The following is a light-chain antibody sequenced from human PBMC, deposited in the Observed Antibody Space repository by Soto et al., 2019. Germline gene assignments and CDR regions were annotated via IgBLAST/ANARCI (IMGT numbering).Light chain of an antibody. CDR2: GAS. Sequence: ETVITQSPATLSVSPGERATLSCRASQSVGSNLAWYQQEPGQAPRLLIYGASTRATGIPARFSGSGSGTEFTLTISSLQSEDFAVYYCQQYNNWPPYTFGQGTKVDIK. CDR1: QSVGSN. J-gene: IGKJ2*01. V-gene: IGKV3-15*01. CDR3: QQYNNWPPYT.